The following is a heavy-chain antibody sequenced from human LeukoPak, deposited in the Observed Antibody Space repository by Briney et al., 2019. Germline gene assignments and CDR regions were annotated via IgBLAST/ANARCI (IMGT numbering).Heavy chain of an antibody. Sequence: GGSRRLSCAASGFTFSNSAMNWVRQVPGKGLEWVSSIDYDSSHIYYAASVRGRSTISRDNARNSVYLQMNSLRVEDTAVYYCARDPLRYLRVGHYDYWGQGTLVAVSS. V-gene: IGHV3-21*01. CDR1: GFTFSNSA. CDR3: ARDPLRYLRVGHYDY. D-gene: IGHD3-9*01. J-gene: IGHJ4*02. CDR2: IDYDSSHI.